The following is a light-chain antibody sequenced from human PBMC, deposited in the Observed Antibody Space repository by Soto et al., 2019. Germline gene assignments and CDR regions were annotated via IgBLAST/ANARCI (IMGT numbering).Light chain of an antibody. CDR1: QSISSW. J-gene: IGKJ2*01. CDR2: KAS. CDR3: QQYNSYSYT. V-gene: IGKV1-5*03. Sequence: DIQMTQSPSTLSASVGDRVTITCRASQSISSWLAWYQQKPGKAPKLLIYKASSLESGVPSRFSGSGSGTEFTLTISSLQPDDFATYYCQQYNSYSYTFGQGTKLEL.